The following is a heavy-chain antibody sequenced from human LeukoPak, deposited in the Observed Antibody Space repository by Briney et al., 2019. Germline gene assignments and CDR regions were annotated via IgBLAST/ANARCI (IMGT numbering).Heavy chain of an antibody. CDR3: ARAGGGLAAPSSY. J-gene: IGHJ4*02. CDR1: GFTFSSYS. V-gene: IGHV3-21*01. Sequence: GGSLRLSCAASGFTFSSYSMNWVRQAPGGGLEWVSSISSSSSYIYYADSVKGRFTISRDNAKNSLYLQMNSLRAEDTAVYYCARAGGGLAAPSSYWGQGTLVTVSS. D-gene: IGHD6-6*01. CDR2: ISSSSSYI.